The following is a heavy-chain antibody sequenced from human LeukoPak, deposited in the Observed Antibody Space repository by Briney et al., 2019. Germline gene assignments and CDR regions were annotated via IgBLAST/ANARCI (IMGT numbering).Heavy chain of an antibody. Sequence: SETLSLTCTVSGGSISSSSYYWGWIRQPPGKGLEWIGSIYYSGSTYYNPSLKSRVTISVDTSKNQFSLKLSSVTAADTAVYYCARVDCSSTSCLGNFDLWGRGTLVTVSS. CDR2: IYYSGST. D-gene: IGHD2-2*01. V-gene: IGHV4-39*07. CDR3: ARVDCSSTSCLGNFDL. CDR1: GGSISSSSYY. J-gene: IGHJ2*01.